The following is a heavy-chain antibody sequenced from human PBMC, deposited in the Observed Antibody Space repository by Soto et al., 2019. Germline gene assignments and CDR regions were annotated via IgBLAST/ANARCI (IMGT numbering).Heavy chain of an antibody. CDR2: ISGSGGST. CDR1: GFTFSSYA. D-gene: IGHD3-3*01. Sequence: GESLKISCAASGFTFSSYAMSWVRQAPGKGLEWVSAISGSGGSTYYADSVKGRFTISRDNSKNTLYLQMNSLRAEDTAVYYCAKIGVVRTFDYWGQRTLVTVSS. J-gene: IGHJ4*02. CDR3: AKIGVVRTFDY. V-gene: IGHV3-23*01.